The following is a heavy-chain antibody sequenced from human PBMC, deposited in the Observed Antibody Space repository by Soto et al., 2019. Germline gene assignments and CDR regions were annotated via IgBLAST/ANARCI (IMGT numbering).Heavy chain of an antibody. CDR3: ARVSRDSSGYYSLMGYYYGMDV. J-gene: IGHJ6*02. D-gene: IGHD3-22*01. CDR2: IYYSGST. V-gene: IGHV4-30-4*01. CDR1: GGSISSGDYY. Sequence: LSLTCTVSGGSISSGDYYWSWIRQPPGKGLEWIGYIYYSGSTYYNPSLKSRVTISVDTSKNQFSLKLSSVTAADTAVYYCARVSRDSSGYYSLMGYYYGMDVWGQGTRVTVSS.